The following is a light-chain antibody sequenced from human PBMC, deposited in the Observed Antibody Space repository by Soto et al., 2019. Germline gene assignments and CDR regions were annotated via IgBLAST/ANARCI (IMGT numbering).Light chain of an antibody. J-gene: IGLJ3*02. CDR1: SSNIGAGYD. CDR2: SNN. CDR3: HSYDSSLSAVV. Sequence: QSVLTQPPSVSGAPGQRVTISCTGTSSNIGAGYDVHWYQQLPGKAPTLLIYSNNDRPSGVPDRFSGSKSGTSASLAITGLQADDEADYYCHSYDSSLSAVVFGGGIKLTVL. V-gene: IGLV1-40*01.